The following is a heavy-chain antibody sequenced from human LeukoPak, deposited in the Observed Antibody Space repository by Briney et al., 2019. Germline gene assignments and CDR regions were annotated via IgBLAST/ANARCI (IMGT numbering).Heavy chain of an antibody. CDR1: GYTFTGYY. CDR2: INPNSGGT. D-gene: IGHD6-19*01. J-gene: IGHJ4*02. CDR3: ARDFVAVAVSDY. V-gene: IGHV1-2*06. Sequence: ASVKVSCKASGYTFTGYYMHWARQAPGQGLEWMGRINPNSGGTNYAQKFQGRVTTTRDTSISTAYMELSRLRSDDTAVYYCARDFVAVAVSDYWGQGTLVTVSS.